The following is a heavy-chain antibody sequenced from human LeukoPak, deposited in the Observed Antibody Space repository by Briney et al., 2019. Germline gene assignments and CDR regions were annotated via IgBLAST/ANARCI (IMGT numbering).Heavy chain of an antibody. CDR3: ARGESSDCTCIDY. V-gene: IGHV3-53*01. J-gene: IGHJ4*02. D-gene: IGHD2-21*02. CDR1: GFTVSSRC. Sequence: PGGSLRLSCAASGFTVSSRCMSWVRQAPGKGLEWVSVIHGDGSTYYADSVKGRFTISRDNSKNTLYLQMNSLRAEDTAVYYCARGESSDCTCIDYWGQGTLVSVSS. CDR2: IHGDGST.